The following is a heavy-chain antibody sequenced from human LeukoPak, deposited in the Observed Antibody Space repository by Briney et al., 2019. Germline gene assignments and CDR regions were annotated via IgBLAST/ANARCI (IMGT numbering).Heavy chain of an antibody. CDR3: AKEGPGSGLYYFDS. Sequence: GGSLRLSCAGSGFTFDDHTMHWVRQAPGKGLEWVSLISWNGRNTNYADSVKGRFTISRDNSKNSLYLQMKSLRAEDTALYYCAKEGPGSGLYYFDSWGQGTLVTVSS. J-gene: IGHJ4*02. D-gene: IGHD3-10*01. CDR2: ISWNGRNT. V-gene: IGHV3-43*01. CDR1: GFTFDDHT.